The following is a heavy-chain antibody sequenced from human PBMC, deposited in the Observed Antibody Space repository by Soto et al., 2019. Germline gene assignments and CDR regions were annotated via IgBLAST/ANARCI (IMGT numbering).Heavy chain of an antibody. CDR3: ARAGADFWSGVRFDP. V-gene: IGHV4-30-2*01. Sequence: QLQLQESGSGLVKPSQTLSLTCAVSGGSISSGGYSWSWIRQPPGKGLEWIGYIYHSGSTYYNPSLKSRVTISLDRSKNQFSLKLSSVTAADTAVYYCARAGADFWSGVRFDPWGQGTLVTVSS. J-gene: IGHJ5*02. CDR1: GGSISSGGYS. CDR2: IYHSGST. D-gene: IGHD3-3*01.